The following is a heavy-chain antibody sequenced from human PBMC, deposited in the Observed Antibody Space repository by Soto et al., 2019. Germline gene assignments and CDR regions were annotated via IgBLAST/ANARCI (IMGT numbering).Heavy chain of an antibody. Sequence: LRLSCAASVFTFSIYAMSCVRQAPWKGLDWVSAISGSGGSTYYADSVKGRFTISRDNSKNTLYLQMNSLRAEDTAVYYCAKDRRPQTYYYDSSGYYYPADAFDIWGQGTMVTVSS. CDR2: ISGSGGST. CDR1: VFTFSIYA. D-gene: IGHD3-22*01. V-gene: IGHV3-23*01. CDR3: AKDRRPQTYYYDSSGYYYPADAFDI. J-gene: IGHJ3*02.